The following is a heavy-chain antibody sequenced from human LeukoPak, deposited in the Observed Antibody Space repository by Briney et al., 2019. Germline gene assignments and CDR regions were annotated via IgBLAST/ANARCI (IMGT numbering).Heavy chain of an antibody. CDR1: GFNVSNNY. Sequence: PGGSPRLSCAASGFNVSNNYMTWVRQAPGKGLEWVSLIYSSGSTYYADSVKGRFTISRDNSKNTLYLQVNSLRAEDTAVYYCARRGDGGRSFDYWGQGTPVTVSS. CDR2: IYSSGST. V-gene: IGHV3-53*01. J-gene: IGHJ4*02. CDR3: ARRGDGGRSFDY. D-gene: IGHD4-23*01.